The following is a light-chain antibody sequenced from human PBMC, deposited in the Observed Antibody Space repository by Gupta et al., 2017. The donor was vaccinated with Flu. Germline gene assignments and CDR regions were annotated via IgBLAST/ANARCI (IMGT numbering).Light chain of an antibody. V-gene: IGKV1-5*03. Sequence: DIQMTQSPSTLSASVGDRVTITCRASESISNWLAWYQQKPGKAPKFLIYRASNLESGVPSRFSGGGSGTEFTLTISMRQPDDFATYYCQQDNVYSLTFGGGTKVEIK. CDR1: ESISNW. J-gene: IGKJ4*01. CDR3: QQDNVYSLT. CDR2: RAS.